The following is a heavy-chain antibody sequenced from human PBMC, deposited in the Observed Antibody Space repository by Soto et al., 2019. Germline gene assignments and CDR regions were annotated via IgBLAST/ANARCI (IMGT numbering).Heavy chain of an antibody. CDR1: GGMFRRYA. D-gene: IGHD2-2*01. V-gene: IGHV1-69*01. Sequence: QVQLVQSGAEVKKPGSSVKVSCKASGGMFRRYAISWVRQAPGQGLEWMGGILPIFGSPSHAQKFQGRVTVTADESTSTAYLELTSLTSEDTAIYYCAFGDCTTTSCSYYFYGLDVWGQGSPVTVSS. J-gene: IGHJ6*02. CDR3: AFGDCTTTSCSYYFYGLDV. CDR2: ILPIFGSP.